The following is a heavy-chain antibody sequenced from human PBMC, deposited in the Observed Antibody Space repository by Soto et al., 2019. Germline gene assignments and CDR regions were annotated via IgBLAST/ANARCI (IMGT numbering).Heavy chain of an antibody. V-gene: IGHV3-48*02. CDR2: IISSSTTI. CDR3: ARDNGMAGSFDP. CDR1: GFTFSSYS. D-gene: IGHD6-13*01. Sequence: EVQLVESGGGLVKRGGSLRLSCAASGFTFSSYSMNWVRQAPGKGLEWIAYIISSSTTIFYADSVKGRFTISRDNAKSSLYLQMNGLTDEDTAVCYCARDNGMAGSFDPWGQGTLVTVSS. J-gene: IGHJ5*02.